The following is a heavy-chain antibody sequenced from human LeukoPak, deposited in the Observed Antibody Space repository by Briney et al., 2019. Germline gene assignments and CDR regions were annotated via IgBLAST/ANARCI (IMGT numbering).Heavy chain of an antibody. J-gene: IGHJ4*02. CDR1: GYTFTSYA. CDR3: AREQGTWWSVSKEANDY. V-gene: IGHV7-4-1*02. CDR2: INTNTGNP. Sequence: GASVKVSCKASGYTFTSYAMNWVRQAPGQGLEWMGWINTNTGNPTYAQGFTGRFVFSLDTSVSTAYLQISSLRAEDTAVYYCAREQGTWWSVSKEANDYWGQGTLATVSS. D-gene: IGHD2-15*01.